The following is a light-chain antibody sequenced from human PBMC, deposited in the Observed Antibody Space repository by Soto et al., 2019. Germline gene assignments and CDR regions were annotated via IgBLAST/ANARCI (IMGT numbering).Light chain of an antibody. CDR3: SSYAGSTVL. V-gene: IGLV2-8*01. CDR1: SSDVGGYNF. Sequence: QSVLTQPPSASGSPGQSVTISCTGTSSDVGGYNFVSWYQQHPGKAPKLMVYEVNERPSGVPDRFSGSKSGNTASLAVSGLQVEDEADYYCSSYAGSTVLFGGGTKLTV. CDR2: EVN. J-gene: IGLJ2*01.